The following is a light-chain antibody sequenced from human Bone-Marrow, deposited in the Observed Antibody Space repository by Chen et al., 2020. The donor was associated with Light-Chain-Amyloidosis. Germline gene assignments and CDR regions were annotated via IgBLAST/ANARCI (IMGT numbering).Light chain of an antibody. J-gene: IGKJ1*01. CDR3: HQCSSFPRA. Sequence: EIVLTQSPEFQSVTPKEKVTITCRASQSIGASLHWFQQKPDQPPKLLIKYASQSLSGVPSRFSGSGSGPDFTLTINSLAAKGAATYYCHQCSSFPRAFGRGTK. CDR2: YAS. V-gene: IGKV6-21*01. CDR1: QSIGAS.